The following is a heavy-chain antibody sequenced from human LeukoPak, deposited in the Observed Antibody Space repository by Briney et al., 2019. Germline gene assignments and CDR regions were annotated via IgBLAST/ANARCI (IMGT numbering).Heavy chain of an antibody. J-gene: IGHJ4*02. CDR2: ISSSSSTI. V-gene: IGHV3-48*04. Sequence: PGGSLRLSCAASGFTFSSYSMNWVRQAPGKGLEWVSYISSSSSTIYYADSVKGRFTISRGNAKNSLFLQMNSLRAEDTAVYYCARDYSPPHYYDSSGYFDSWGQGTLVAVSP. D-gene: IGHD3-22*01. CDR3: ARDYSPPHYYDSSGYFDS. CDR1: GFTFSSYS.